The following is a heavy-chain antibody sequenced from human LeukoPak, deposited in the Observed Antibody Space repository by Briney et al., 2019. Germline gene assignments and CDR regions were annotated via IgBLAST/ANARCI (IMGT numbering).Heavy chain of an antibody. J-gene: IGHJ4*02. Sequence: GGSLRLSCAASGFTFSNYWMHWVRQAPGKGLVWVSRINSDGSSTSYADSVKGRFTISRDNAKNTVYLQMNSLRAEDTAVYYCARSLGSSGYQDYWGQGTLVTVSS. V-gene: IGHV3-74*01. D-gene: IGHD3-22*01. CDR2: INSDGSST. CDR3: ARSLGSSGYQDY. CDR1: GFTFSNYW.